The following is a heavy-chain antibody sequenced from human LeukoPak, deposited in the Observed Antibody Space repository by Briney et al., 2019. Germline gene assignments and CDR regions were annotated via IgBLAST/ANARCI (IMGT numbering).Heavy chain of an antibody. J-gene: IGHJ4*02. V-gene: IGHV3-66*01. CDR3: ARAKKSCTGSCYYFDY. Sequence: PGGSLRLSCAASEFTVSSNYMSWVRQPPGKGLEWVSVIYSGGSTYYADSVRGRFTISRDNSKNKLYLQMNSLRAEDTAVYYCARAKKSCTGSCYYFDYWGQGTLVTVSS. CDR1: EFTVSSNY. D-gene: IGHD2-8*02. CDR2: IYSGGST.